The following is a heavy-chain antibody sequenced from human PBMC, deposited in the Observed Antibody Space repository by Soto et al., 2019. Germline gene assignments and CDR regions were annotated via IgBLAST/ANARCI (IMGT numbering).Heavy chain of an antibody. CDR2: INHSGST. CDR1: GGSFSGYY. D-gene: IGHD6-13*01. CDR3: ARAVAAAGTPWFDP. Sequence: SETLSLTCAVYGGSFSGYYWSWIRQPPGKGLEWIGEINHSGSTNYNPSLKSRVTISVDTSKNQFSLKLSSVTAADTAVYYCARAVAAAGTPWFDPWGQGTLVTVSS. J-gene: IGHJ5*02. V-gene: IGHV4-34*01.